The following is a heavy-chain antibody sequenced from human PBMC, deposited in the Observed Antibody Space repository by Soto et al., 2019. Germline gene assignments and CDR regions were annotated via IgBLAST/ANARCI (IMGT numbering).Heavy chain of an antibody. D-gene: IGHD1-20*01. Sequence: PSETLSLTCTVSGGSISSSSYYWGWIRQPPGKGLEWIGSIYYSGSTYYNPSLKSRVTISVDTSKNQFSLKLSSVTAADTAVYYCARAGGAVFTPYNWNNPRNWFDPWGQGTLVTVSS. V-gene: IGHV4-39*01. CDR2: IYYSGST. CDR3: ARAGGAVFTPYNWNNPRNWFDP. CDR1: GGSISSSSYY. J-gene: IGHJ5*02.